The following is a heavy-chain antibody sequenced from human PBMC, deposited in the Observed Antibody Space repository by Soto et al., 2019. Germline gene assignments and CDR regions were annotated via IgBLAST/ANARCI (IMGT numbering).Heavy chain of an antibody. Sequence: EVQLVESGGGLVKPGESLRLSCAVSGFTFSGYSMNWVRQAPGKGLEWVSSISSTSNNMYYADSVKFRFTMSTDNAKNALYLQMNSLRVADTAVYYRAIDLASATGTFDYWGQGTLVTVSS. D-gene: IGHD1-1*01. J-gene: IGHJ4*02. CDR3: AIDLASATGTFDY. V-gene: IGHV3-21*02. CDR1: GFTFSGYS. CDR2: ISSTSNNM.